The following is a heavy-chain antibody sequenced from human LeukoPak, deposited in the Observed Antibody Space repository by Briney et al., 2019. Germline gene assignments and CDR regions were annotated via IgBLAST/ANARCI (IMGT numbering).Heavy chain of an antibody. D-gene: IGHD6-13*01. CDR3: ARERFWGISSSWYDQSYYYMDV. J-gene: IGHJ6*03. CDR2: IYTSGST. CDR1: GGSISSSSYY. Sequence: PSETLSLTCTVSGGSISSSSYYWSWIRQPAGKGLEWIGHIYTSGSTNYNPSLKSRVTISVDTSKNQFSLKLSSVTAADTAVYYCARERFWGISSSWYDQSYYYMDVWGKGTTVTVSS. V-gene: IGHV4-61*09.